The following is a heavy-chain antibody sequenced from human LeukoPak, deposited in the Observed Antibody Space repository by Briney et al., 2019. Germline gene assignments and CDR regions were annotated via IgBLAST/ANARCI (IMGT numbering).Heavy chain of an antibody. Sequence: SVKVSRKASGGTFSSYAISWVRQAPGQGLEWMGGIIPIFGTANYAQKFQGRVTITADESTSTAYMELSSLRSEDTAVYYCARGNLDYYYGMDVWGQGTTVTVSS. CDR3: ARGNLDYYYGMDV. V-gene: IGHV1-69*13. J-gene: IGHJ6*02. CDR1: GGTFSSYA. CDR2: IIPIFGTA. D-gene: IGHD1-1*01.